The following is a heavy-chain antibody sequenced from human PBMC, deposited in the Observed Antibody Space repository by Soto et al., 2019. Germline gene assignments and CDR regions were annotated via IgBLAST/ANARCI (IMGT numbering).Heavy chain of an antibody. Sequence: SETLSLTCTVSGGSINTFYWSWVRQPAGKGLEWIGRIFSSGSTSFNPSLESRVAMSVDTSKNHFSLNLSSVTAADMAVYYCAREGSYSAYNFAHGIQLWSFDFWGQGALVTVSS. CDR1: GGSINTFY. J-gene: IGHJ4*02. D-gene: IGHD5-12*01. V-gene: IGHV4-4*07. CDR3: AREGSYSAYNFAHGIQLWSFDF. CDR2: IFSSGST.